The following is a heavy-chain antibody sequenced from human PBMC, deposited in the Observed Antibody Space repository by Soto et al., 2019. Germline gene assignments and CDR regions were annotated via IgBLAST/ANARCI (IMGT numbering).Heavy chain of an antibody. CDR1: GFTFDDYA. CDR2: ISWNSGSI. J-gene: IGHJ6*03. V-gene: IGHV3-9*01. D-gene: IGHD6-13*01. CDR3: AKDGIAANQNYYFYMDV. Sequence: GGSLRLSCAASGFTFDDYAMHWVRQAPGKGLEWVSGISWNSGSIGYADSVKGRFTISRDNAKNSLYLQMNSLRAEDTALYYCAKDGIAANQNYYFYMDVWGKGTTVTVS.